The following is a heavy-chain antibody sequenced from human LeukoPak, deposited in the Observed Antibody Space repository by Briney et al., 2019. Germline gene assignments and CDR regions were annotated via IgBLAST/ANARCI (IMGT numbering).Heavy chain of an antibody. Sequence: PGGSLRLSCAASRFTFSSYWMTWVRQAPGKGLEWIGRIKTKTDGGTTEYAAPVKGRFTISRDDSKNTVYLQMNSLKTEDTALYYCVTRVKSTGDYWGQGTLVTVSS. J-gene: IGHJ4*02. D-gene: IGHD1-1*01. V-gene: IGHV3-15*01. CDR1: RFTFSSYW. CDR3: VTRVKSTGDY. CDR2: IKTKTDGGTT.